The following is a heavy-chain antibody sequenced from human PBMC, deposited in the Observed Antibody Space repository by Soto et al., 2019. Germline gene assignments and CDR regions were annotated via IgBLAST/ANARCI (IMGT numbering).Heavy chain of an antibody. D-gene: IGHD6-13*01. J-gene: IGHJ5*02. CDR3: ARASRWYWFDP. Sequence: SGKVCGNASGYTVTRYGISGDRQAPGQGLEWMGWISAYNGNTNYGQKLQGRVTMTTDTSTRKAYMELRSLRSDDTAVYYCARASRWYWFDPWGQGTLVTVSS. V-gene: IGHV1-18*04. CDR2: ISAYNGNT. CDR1: GYTVTRYG.